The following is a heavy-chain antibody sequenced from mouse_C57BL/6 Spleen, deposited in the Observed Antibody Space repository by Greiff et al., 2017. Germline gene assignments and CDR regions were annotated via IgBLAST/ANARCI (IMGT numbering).Heavy chain of an antibody. V-gene: IGHV5-16*01. CDR2: INYDGSST. CDR3: ARDKGGYSRYFDV. J-gene: IGHJ1*03. CDR1: GFTFSDYY. D-gene: IGHD1-3*01. Sequence: EVQLMESEGGLVQPGSSMKLSCTASGFTFSDYYMAWVRQVPEKGLEWVANINYDGSSTYYLDSLKSRFIISRDNAKNILYLQMSSLKSEDTATYYCARDKGGYSRYFDVWGTGTTVTVSS.